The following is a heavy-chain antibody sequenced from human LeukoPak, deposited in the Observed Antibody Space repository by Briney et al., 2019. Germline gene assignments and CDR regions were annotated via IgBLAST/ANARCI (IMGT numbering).Heavy chain of an antibody. CDR1: GFTFSSYA. CDR2: ISGSGGST. D-gene: IGHD1-14*01. Sequence: GGSLRLSCAASGFTFSSYAMSWVRQAPGKGLEWVSAISGSGGSTYYADSVKGRFTISRDNSKNTLYLQMNSLRAEDTAVYYCAKDKTINLLGDVKDAFDIWGQGTMVTVSS. J-gene: IGHJ3*02. V-gene: IGHV3-23*01. CDR3: AKDKTINLLGDVKDAFDI.